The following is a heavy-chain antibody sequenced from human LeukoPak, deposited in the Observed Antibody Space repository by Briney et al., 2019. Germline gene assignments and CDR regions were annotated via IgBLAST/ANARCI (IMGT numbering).Heavy chain of an antibody. D-gene: IGHD6-19*01. J-gene: IGHJ1*01. V-gene: IGHV3-30-3*01. CDR1: GFTFSSYA. CDR2: ISYDGSNK. CDR3: ARVFSKYSSGWYSAEYFQH. Sequence: GRSLRLSCAASGFTFSSYAMHWVRQAPGKGLEWVAVISYDGSNKYYADSVKGRFTISRDNSKNTLYLQMNSLRAEDTAVYYCARVFSKYSSGWYSAEYFQHWGQGTLVTVSS.